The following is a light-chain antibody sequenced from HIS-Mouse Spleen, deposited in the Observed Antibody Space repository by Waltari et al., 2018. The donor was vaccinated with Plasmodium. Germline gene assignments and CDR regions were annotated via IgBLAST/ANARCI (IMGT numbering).Light chain of an antibody. J-gene: IGKJ2*01. CDR2: GAS. Sequence: EIVLTQSPGTLSLSPGERATLSCRKSQSVSSSYLAWYQQKPGQAPRLLIYGASSRATGIPDRFSGSGSGTDFTLTISRLEPEDFAVYYCQQYGSSPYTFGQGTKLEIK. V-gene: IGKV3-20*01. CDR3: QQYGSSPYT. CDR1: QSVSSSY.